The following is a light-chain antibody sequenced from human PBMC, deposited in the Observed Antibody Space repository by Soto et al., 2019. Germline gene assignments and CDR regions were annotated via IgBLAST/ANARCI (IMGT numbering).Light chain of an antibody. J-gene: IGLJ2*01. V-gene: IGLV4-69*01. CDR2: LNNDGSH. CDR3: QTWGTGIVV. CDR1: SGHITYA. Sequence: QSVLTQSPSASASLGASVKLTCTLSSGHITYAIAWHQQQPEKGPRYLMKLNNDGSHSKGDGIPDRFSGSSSGAERYLTISSLQSEDEADYYCQTWGTGIVVFGGGTKLTVL.